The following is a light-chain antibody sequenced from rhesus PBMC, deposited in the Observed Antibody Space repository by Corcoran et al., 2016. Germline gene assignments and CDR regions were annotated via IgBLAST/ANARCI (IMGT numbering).Light chain of an antibody. CDR1: QSVSSY. CDR3: QETYNLWT. Sequence: EIVMTQSPATLSLSPGERATLSCRASQSVSSYLAWYQQKPGQAPRLLIYGASSRATGIPDRFSGSGSGTDFTLTISSLEPEDVAVYYCQETYNLWTFGQGTKVEIK. J-gene: IGKJ1*01. V-gene: IGKV3-31*02. CDR2: GAS.